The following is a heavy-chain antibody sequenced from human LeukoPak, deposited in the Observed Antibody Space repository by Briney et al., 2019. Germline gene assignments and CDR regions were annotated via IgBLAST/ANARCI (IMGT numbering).Heavy chain of an antibody. D-gene: IGHD4-17*01. J-gene: IGHJ1*01. CDR2: IYSGGST. CDR1: GFTVSSNY. Sequence: PGGSLRLSCAASGFTVSSNYMSWVRQAPGKGLEWVSVIYSGGSTYHADSVKGRFTISRDNSKNTLYLQMNSLRAEDTAVYYCARVPTPYGDYGYFQHWGQGTLVTVSS. CDR3: ARVPTPYGDYGYFQH. V-gene: IGHV3-66*01.